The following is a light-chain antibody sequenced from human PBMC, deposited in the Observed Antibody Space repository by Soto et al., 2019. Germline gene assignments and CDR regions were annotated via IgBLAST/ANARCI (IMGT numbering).Light chain of an antibody. V-gene: IGLV1-44*01. J-gene: IGLJ3*02. Sequence: QSVLTQPPSASGPPGQRVTISCSGSNTNVGNNTVNWYQQFPGTSPRLLIEVNDQRPSGVPDRFSGSKSANSASLAISGLKSEDEADYYCAAWDDGLNGWLFGGGTKLTVL. CDR2: VND. CDR1: NTNVGNNT. CDR3: AAWDDGLNGWL.